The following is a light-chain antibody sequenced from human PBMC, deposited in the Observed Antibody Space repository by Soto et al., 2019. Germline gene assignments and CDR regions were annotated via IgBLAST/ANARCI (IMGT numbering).Light chain of an antibody. CDR3: QQYNNWPT. CDR2: SAS. V-gene: IGKV1-39*01. Sequence: DIQMTQSPSSLSASVGDRVTITCRASQSISSYLNWYQQKPGKAPKLLIYSASTLVRGVPSRFSGSGSGTEFTLTISSLQSEDFAVYYCQQYNNWPTFGQGTKVDIK. J-gene: IGKJ1*01. CDR1: QSISSY.